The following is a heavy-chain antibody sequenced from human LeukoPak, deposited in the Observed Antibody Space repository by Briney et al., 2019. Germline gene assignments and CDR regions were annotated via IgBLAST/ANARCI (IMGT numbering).Heavy chain of an antibody. CDR2: ISNSGSNI. Sequence: GGSLRLSCAASGFTFSDYYMTWIRQAPGKGLEWVSYISNSGSNIYYPDSVKGRFTISRDNAKNSLYLQMNSLRAEDTAVYYCAPNVLRFLEWSPNWFDPWGQGTLVTVSS. V-gene: IGHV3-11*04. J-gene: IGHJ5*02. D-gene: IGHD3-3*01. CDR3: APNVLRFLEWSPNWFDP. CDR1: GFTFSDYY.